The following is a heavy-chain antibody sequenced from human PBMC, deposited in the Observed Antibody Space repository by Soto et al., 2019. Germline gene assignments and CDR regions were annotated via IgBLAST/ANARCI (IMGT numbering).Heavy chain of an antibody. CDR2: IHHSGGT. CDR3: ARGGGGASRFLQWLLFWFDP. CDR1: GGSFSGTY. D-gene: IGHD3-3*01. J-gene: IGHJ5*02. Sequence: QVQLQQWGTGLLKPSETLSLSCSVSGGSFSGTYWSWIRQSPGKGLEWIGEIHHSGGTNYNPSLKSRVTISADTSKNQFSLHLTSVTAADTAVYYCARGGGGASRFLQWLLFWFDPWGQGTLVTVSS. V-gene: IGHV4-34*01.